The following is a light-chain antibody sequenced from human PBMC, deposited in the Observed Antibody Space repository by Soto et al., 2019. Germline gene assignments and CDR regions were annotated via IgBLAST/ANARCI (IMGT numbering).Light chain of an antibody. CDR2: EVS. CDR1: QSLRHSDGKTY. V-gene: IGKV2D-29*01. J-gene: IGKJ1*01. Sequence: DMVMTQTPLSLSIAPGQSASVSCKPSQSLRHSDGKTYLSWYLQKPGQPPQLLIYEVSNRFSGVPDRFSGSGSGTDFTLKISRVEADDVGVYYCMQTLQNPRTFGQGTKVEIK. CDR3: MQTLQNPRT.